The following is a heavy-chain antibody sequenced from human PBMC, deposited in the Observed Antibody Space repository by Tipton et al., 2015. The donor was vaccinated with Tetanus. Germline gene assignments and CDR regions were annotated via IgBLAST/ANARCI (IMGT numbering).Heavy chain of an antibody. CDR3: ARADYNFAKKGPFDY. D-gene: IGHD3-3*01. CDR1: GDSVRTGDYQ. V-gene: IGHV4-61*08. Sequence: LRLSCTVSGDSVRTGDYQWNWIRQSPGKGLEWLAYISNSGRTNSNYDLKSRISISRDTSKNQFSLSLTSVTAADTAVYYCARADYNFAKKGPFDYWGQGTLVTVSS. J-gene: IGHJ4*02. CDR2: ISNSGRT.